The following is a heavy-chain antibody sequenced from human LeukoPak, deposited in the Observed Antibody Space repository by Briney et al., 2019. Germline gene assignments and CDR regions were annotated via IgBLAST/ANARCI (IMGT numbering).Heavy chain of an antibody. CDR3: ARVGYGDFNWFDP. Sequence: GSVKVSCKASGYTFTKYDIHWVRQAPGQGLEWMGWINPNSGGTNYAQKFQGRVTMTRDTSISTAYMELSRLRSDDTAVYYCARVGYGDFNWFDPWGQGTLVTVSS. D-gene: IGHD4-17*01. J-gene: IGHJ5*02. V-gene: IGHV1-2*02. CDR1: GYTFTKYD. CDR2: INPNSGGT.